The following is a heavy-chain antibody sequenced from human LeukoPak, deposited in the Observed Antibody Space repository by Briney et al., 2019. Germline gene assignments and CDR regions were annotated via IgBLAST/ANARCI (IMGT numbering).Heavy chain of an antibody. J-gene: IGHJ4*02. CDR1: GFTFSSYS. CDR3: ARDLTGGYYDSSGYRPLDY. Sequence: GGSLRLSCAASGFTFSSYSMNWVRQAPGEGLEWGSCISRSSRYIYYADSVKGRVTISRDNAKNSLYLQMNSLRAEDTAVYYCARDLTGGYYDSSGYRPLDYRGEGTLLTLS. D-gene: IGHD3-22*01. V-gene: IGHV3-21*01. CDR2: ISRSSRYI.